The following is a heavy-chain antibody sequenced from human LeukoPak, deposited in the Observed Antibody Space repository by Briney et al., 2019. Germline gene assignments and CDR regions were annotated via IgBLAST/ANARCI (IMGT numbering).Heavy chain of an antibody. Sequence: GGSLRLSCAASGFTSSTYWMSWVRQVPGKGLEWVANIKQDGSEKYYVDSVKGRFTISRDNAKNSLYLQMNSLRTEDTAVYYCARDKVVGATNFDYWGRGTLVTVSS. V-gene: IGHV3-7*01. CDR3: ARDKVVGATNFDY. J-gene: IGHJ4*02. D-gene: IGHD1-26*01. CDR2: IKQDGSEK. CDR1: GFTSSTYW.